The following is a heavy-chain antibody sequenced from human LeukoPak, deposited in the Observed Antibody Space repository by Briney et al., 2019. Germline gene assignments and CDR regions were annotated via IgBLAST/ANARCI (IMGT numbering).Heavy chain of an antibody. CDR2: VNLQGST. CDR1: GXSITXTNX. CDR3: AREGGPYRPLDY. Sequence: SETLSLTCGVSGXSITXTNXXXXXXQXPXXGLEWIGEVNLQGSTNYNPSLMGRVAISVDTSENHISLQLTSVTAADTAVYYCAREGGPYRPLDYSGQGTLVTVSS. V-gene: IGHV4-4*02. J-gene: IGHJ4*02.